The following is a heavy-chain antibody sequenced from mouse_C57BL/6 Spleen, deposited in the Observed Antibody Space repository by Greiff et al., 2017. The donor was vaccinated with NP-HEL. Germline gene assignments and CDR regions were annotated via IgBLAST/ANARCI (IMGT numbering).Heavy chain of an antibody. CDR1: GYTFTSYW. J-gene: IGHJ4*01. V-gene: IGHV1-52*01. Sequence: QVQLQQPGAELVRPGSSVKLSCKASGYTFTSYWMHWVKQRPIQGLEWIGNIDPSDSETHYNQKFKDKATLTVDKSSSTAYMQLSSLTSEDSAVYYCARGFHYYGSRSYAMDYWGQGTSVTVSS. D-gene: IGHD1-1*01. CDR3: ARGFHYYGSRSYAMDY. CDR2: IDPSDSET.